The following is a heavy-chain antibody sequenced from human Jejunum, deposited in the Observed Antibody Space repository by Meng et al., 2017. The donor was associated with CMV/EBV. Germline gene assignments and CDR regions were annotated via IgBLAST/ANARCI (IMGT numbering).Heavy chain of an antibody. D-gene: IGHD3-10*01. V-gene: IGHV2-5*01. J-gene: IGHJ5*02. CDR3: AHRSSGSARAWLDP. CDR1: GFSLSTSGVA. Sequence: QNPPKEAAPTLVKHTQTLTLPCTFSGFSLSTSGVAVGWIRQPPGEALEWLAIIYWNDDKHYSPSLNSRLTITKDTSKNQVVLTMTNMDPVDTATYYCAHRSSGSARAWLDPWGQGTLVTVSS. CDR2: IYWNDDK.